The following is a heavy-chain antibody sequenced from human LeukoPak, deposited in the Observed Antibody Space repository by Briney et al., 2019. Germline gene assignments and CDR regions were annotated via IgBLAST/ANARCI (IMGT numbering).Heavy chain of an antibody. CDR3: ARRVGRGYSYGPNYFFDY. D-gene: IGHD5-18*01. J-gene: IGHJ4*02. CDR1: GGSISSTSYY. Sequence: PGGSLRLSCTVSGGSISSTSYYWGWIRQPPGKGLEWIGSIYYSGSTYYNPSLKSRVAMSVDTSKNQFSLKVTSVTAADTAVFYCARRVGRGYSYGPNYFFDYWGQGTLVTVSS. CDR2: IYYSGST. V-gene: IGHV4-39*01.